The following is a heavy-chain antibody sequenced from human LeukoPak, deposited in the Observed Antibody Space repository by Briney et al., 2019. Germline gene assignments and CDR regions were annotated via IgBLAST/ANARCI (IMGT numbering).Heavy chain of an antibody. CDR1: GFTFSSYA. V-gene: IGHV3-30*01. Sequence: GGSLRLSCAASGFTFSSYAMHWVRQAPGKGLEWVAVISYDGSNKYYADSVKGRFTISRDNSKNTLYLQMNSLRAEDTAVYYCAREIVVVPAAFDYWGQGTLVTVSS. CDR2: ISYDGSNK. D-gene: IGHD2-2*01. J-gene: IGHJ4*02. CDR3: AREIVVVPAAFDY.